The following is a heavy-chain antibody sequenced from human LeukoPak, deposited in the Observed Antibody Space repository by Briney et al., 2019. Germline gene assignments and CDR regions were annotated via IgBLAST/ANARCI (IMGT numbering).Heavy chain of an antibody. CDR3: ARQLRGEAVAGHLQPFDY. J-gene: IGHJ4*02. CDR2: IYYSGST. Sequence: SETLSLTCTVSGGSISSYYWNWIRQPPGKGLEWIGYIYYSGSTNYNPSSKSRVTISVDTSKNQSSLKLSSVTAADTAVYFCARQLRGEAVAGHLQPFDYWGQGTLVTVSS. V-gene: IGHV4-59*08. CDR1: GGSISSYY. D-gene: IGHD6-19*01.